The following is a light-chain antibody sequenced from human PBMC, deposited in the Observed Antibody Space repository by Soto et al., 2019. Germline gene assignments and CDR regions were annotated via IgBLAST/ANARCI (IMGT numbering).Light chain of an antibody. CDR3: QQRSNWPLT. Sequence: EIVLTQSPATLSLSPGERATLSCRASQSVSNYLAWYQQKLGQAPRLLIYDASNRATDIPARFSGSASGTTFTITISRLDPEDSEVYYCQQRSNWPLTFGGGTKVEIK. CDR2: DAS. V-gene: IGKV3-11*01. J-gene: IGKJ4*01. CDR1: QSVSNY.